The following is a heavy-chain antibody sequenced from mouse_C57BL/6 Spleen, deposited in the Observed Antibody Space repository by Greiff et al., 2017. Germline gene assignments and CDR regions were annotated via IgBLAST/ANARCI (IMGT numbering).Heavy chain of an antibody. CDR2: IYPGDGDT. D-gene: IGHD1-1*01. J-gene: IGHJ2*01. V-gene: IGHV1-82*01. Sequence: VQRVESGPELVKPGASVKISCKASGYAFSSSWMNWVKQRPGKGLEWIGRIYPGDGDTNYNGKFKGKATLTADKSSSTAYMQLSSLTSEDSAVYFCAREENYGPDFDDWGQGTTLTVSS. CDR1: GYAFSSSW. CDR3: AREENYGPDFDD.